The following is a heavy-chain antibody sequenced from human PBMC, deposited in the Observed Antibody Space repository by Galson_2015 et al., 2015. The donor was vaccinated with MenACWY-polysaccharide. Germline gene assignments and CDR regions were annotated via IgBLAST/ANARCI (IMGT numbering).Heavy chain of an antibody. CDR3: AKSASGSYYFDY. CDR2: ISGSGAST. V-gene: IGHV3-23*01. J-gene: IGHJ4*02. D-gene: IGHD1-26*01. Sequence: SLRLSCAASGFTFNNYAMSWVRQAPGKGLEWVSAISGSGASTYYADSVKGRFTISRDNSKNTLYLQMNSLRAGDTAVYYCAKSASGSYYFDYWGQGTLVTVSS. CDR1: GFTFNNYA.